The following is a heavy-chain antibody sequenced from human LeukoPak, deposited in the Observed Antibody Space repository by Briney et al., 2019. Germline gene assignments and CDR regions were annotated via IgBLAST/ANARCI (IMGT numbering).Heavy chain of an antibody. J-gene: IGHJ4*01. D-gene: IGHD2-21*01. CDR3: ARGTETYCGGGRSLIHDY. V-gene: IGHV1-2*02. CDR2: INPNSGGT. Sequence: ASVKVSCKASGYTFTDYYMHRVRQAPGQGLEWMGWINPNSGGTNYAQRFQGRVTMTRDTSISTAYMELSRLTSDDTAMYYCARGTETYCGGGRSLIHDYWGQRTPATLSS. CDR1: GYTFTDYY.